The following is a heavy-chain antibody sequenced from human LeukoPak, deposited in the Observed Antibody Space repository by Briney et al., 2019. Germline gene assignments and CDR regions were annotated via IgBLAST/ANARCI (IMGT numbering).Heavy chain of an antibody. V-gene: IGHV4-34*01. CDR3: AREGHSSGWSAFDY. CDR1: GGSFSGYY. D-gene: IGHD6-19*01. CDR2: INHSGST. J-gene: IGHJ4*02. Sequence: KPSETLSLTCAVYGGSFSGYYWSWIRQPPGKGLEWIGEINHSGSTNYNPSLKSRVTISVDTSKNQFSLKLSSVTAADTAVYYCAREGHSSGWSAFDYWGQGTLVTVSS.